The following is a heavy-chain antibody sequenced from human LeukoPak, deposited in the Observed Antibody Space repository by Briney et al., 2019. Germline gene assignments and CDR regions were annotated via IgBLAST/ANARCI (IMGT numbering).Heavy chain of an antibody. CDR3: VRDRGTYRPIDY. Sequence: PGGSLRLSCAASAFSLNAYNMNWVRQAPGKGLEWVSSISYTGTYIYYADSVKGRSTISRDNAQSSLYLQMNSLRAEDTAIYYCVRDRGTYRPIDYWGQGTLVTVSS. D-gene: IGHD1-26*01. CDR1: AFSLNAYN. V-gene: IGHV3-21*04. J-gene: IGHJ4*02. CDR2: ISYTGTYI.